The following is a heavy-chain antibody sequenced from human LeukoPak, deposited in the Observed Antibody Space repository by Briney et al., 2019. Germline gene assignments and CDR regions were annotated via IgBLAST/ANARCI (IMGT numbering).Heavy chain of an antibody. CDR2: IRSKAYGGTT. CDR3: TRDAPPYGSGSYYNPFYYYYGMDV. Sequence: GGSLRLSCAASGFTFSSYAMSWVRQAPGKGLEWVGFIRSKAYGGTTEYAASVKGRFTISRDDSKSIAYLQMNSLKTEDTAVYYCTRDAPPYGSGSYYNPFYYYYGMDVWGQGTTVTVSS. V-gene: IGHV3-49*04. D-gene: IGHD3-10*01. J-gene: IGHJ6*02. CDR1: GFTFSSYA.